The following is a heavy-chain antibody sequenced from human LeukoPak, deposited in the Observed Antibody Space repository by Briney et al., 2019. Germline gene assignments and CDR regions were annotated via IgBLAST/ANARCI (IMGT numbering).Heavy chain of an antibody. J-gene: IGHJ4*02. CDR1: GGSISSYY. V-gene: IGHV4-4*07. D-gene: IGHD4-23*01. CDR2: FSTSGST. CDR3: ARDPNSAL. Sequence: PSETLSLTCTVSGGSISSYYWSWIRQPAGKGLEWIGRFSTSGSTNYNPSLKSRVTMSVDTSKNQFSLELRSVTAADTAVYYCARDPNSALWGQGTLVTVSS.